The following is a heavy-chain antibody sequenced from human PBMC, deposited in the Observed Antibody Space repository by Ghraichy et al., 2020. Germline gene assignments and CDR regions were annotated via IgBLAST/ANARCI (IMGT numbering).Heavy chain of an antibody. D-gene: IGHD4-11*01. CDR3: ARAGGNDYSNWPVGKVGKIYDY. CDR1: GGSFSGYY. J-gene: IGHJ4*02. V-gene: IGHV4-34*01. Sequence: SETLSLTCAVYGGSFSGYYWSWIRQPPGKGLEWIGEINHSGSTNYNPSLKSRVTISVDTSKNQFSLKLSSVTAADTAVYYCARAGGNDYSNWPVGKVGKIYDYWGQGTLVTVSS. CDR2: INHSGST.